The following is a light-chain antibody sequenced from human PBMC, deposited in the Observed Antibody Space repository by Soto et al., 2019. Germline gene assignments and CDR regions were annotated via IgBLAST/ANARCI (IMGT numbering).Light chain of an antibody. CDR3: QHYNSYSEA. V-gene: IGKV3-20*01. J-gene: IGKJ1*01. Sequence: ENVLTQSPGTLSLSPGERATLSCRASQSVTSSYLAWYQQKPGQAPRLLIYSASSRATGVPDRFSGSGSATDFTLTISRVEPEDFATYYCQHYNSYSEAFGQGTKVELK. CDR1: QSVTSSY. CDR2: SAS.